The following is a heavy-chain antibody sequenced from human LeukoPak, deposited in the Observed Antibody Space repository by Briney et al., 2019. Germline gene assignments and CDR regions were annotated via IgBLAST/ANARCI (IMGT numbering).Heavy chain of an antibody. D-gene: IGHD3-9*01. V-gene: IGHV3-23*01. CDR3: ARDHDNFFDY. CDR1: GFTFSGYA. CDR2: ITTSGDNA. J-gene: IGHJ4*02. Sequence: PGRSLRLSCAASGFTFSGYAMSWVRQAPGKGLEWVSAITTSGDNAYYVDSVKGRFTMSRDNSKNTLYLQMNSLGADDTAVYYCARDHDNFFDYWGQGTLVSVST.